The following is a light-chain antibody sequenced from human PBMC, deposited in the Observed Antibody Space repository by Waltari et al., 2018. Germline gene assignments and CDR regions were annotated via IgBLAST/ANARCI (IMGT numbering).Light chain of an antibody. CDR3: QQGYSNPIT. V-gene: IGKV1-39*01. CDR1: QSIDTY. J-gene: IGKJ4*01. CDR2: AAS. Sequence: DIQMTQSPSSLSASVGDRVTITCRASQSIDTYLNWYQQKPGIAPKLLIYAASTLQSGVPSRFTGSGSGTDFTLTISSLQPEDFATDSCQQGYSNPITFGGGTKVEIK.